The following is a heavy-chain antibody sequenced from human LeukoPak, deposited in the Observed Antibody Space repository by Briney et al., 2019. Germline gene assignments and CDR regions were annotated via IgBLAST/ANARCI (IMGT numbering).Heavy chain of an antibody. V-gene: IGHV1-69*06. CDR2: IIPIFDTP. CDR1: GGTFSSSG. Sequence: GASVKVSCKASGGTFSSSGINWVRQAPGQGLEWVGGIIPIFDTPNYAHKFQGRVTITADKSTSTAYMGLSSLRSEDTAVYYCTRGAFNYNDGYYHGMDVWGKGTTVTVPS. D-gene: IGHD1-1*01. J-gene: IGHJ6*04. CDR3: TRGAFNYNDGYYHGMDV.